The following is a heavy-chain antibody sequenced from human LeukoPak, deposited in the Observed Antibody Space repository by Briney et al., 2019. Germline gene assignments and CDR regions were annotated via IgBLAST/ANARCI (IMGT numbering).Heavy chain of an antibody. CDR2: INPNSGGT. J-gene: IGHJ4*02. CDR3: AGTGYNWNGFDY. CDR1: GYTFTGYY. Sequence: ASVKISCKASGYTFTGYYMHWVRQAPGQGLEWMGWINPNSGGTNYAQKFQGRVTMTRDTSISTAYMELSRLRSDDTAVYYCAGTGYNWNGFDYWGQGTLVTVSS. V-gene: IGHV1-2*02. D-gene: IGHD1-1*01.